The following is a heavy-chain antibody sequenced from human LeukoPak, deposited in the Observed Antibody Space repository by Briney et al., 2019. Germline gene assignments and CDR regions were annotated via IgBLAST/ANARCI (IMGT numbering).Heavy chain of an antibody. V-gene: IGHV3-48*03. CDR3: AKDYVNLGHCIGGICYPFDY. CDR2: ISSSGDII. Sequence: GGSLRLSCAASGFTVSSYEMNWVRQAPGKGLEWVSHISSSGDIIDYAESVKGRFTISRDNAKNSLYLQMNSLRADDTAVYYCAKDYVNLGHCIGGICYPFDYWGQGTLITVSS. D-gene: IGHD2-15*01. CDR1: GFTVSSYE. J-gene: IGHJ4*02.